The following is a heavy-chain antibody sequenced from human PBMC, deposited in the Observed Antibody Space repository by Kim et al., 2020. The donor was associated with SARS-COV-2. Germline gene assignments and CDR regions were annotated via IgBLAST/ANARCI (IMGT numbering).Heavy chain of an antibody. Sequence: GGSLRLSCAASGFTFSSYAMHWVRQAPGKGLEYVSAISSNGGSTYYANSVKGRFTISRDNSKNTLYLQMGSLRAEDMAVYYCARGPYYGSGSSYYYGMDVWSQGTTATVSS. CDR2: ISSNGGST. CDR3: ARGPYYGSGSSYYYGMDV. J-gene: IGHJ6*02. V-gene: IGHV3-64*01. CDR1: GFTFSSYA. D-gene: IGHD3-10*01.